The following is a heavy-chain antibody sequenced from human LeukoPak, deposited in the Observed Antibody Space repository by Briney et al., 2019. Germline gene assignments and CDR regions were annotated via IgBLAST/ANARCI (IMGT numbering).Heavy chain of an antibody. CDR2: INHSGST. D-gene: IGHD2-2*01. CDR1: GGSFSGYY. CDR3: ASSFHCSSTSCYLSTFDY. J-gene: IGHJ4*02. Sequence: PSETLSLTCAVYGGSFSGYYWSWIRQPPGKGLEWIGEINHSGSTNYNPSLKSRVTISVDTSKNQFSLKLSSVTAADTAVYYCASSFHCSSTSCYLSTFDYWGQGTLVTVSS. V-gene: IGHV4-34*01.